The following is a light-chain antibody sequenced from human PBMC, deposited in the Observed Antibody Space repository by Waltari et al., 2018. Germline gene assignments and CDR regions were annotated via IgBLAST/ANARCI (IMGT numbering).Light chain of an antibody. CDR3: QQYIIPPFT. Sequence: EIVLTQSPGTLPSSPVDNHTPSSTPSPNVTSDLFAWSHHNGGQAPSLPIAGASIRATGTPDRFSGRASGTAVTLTFSRLGREDVAMYYCQQYIIPPFTFGQGTRLEIK. CDR1: PNVTSDL. J-gene: IGKJ5*01. V-gene: IGKV3-20*01. CDR2: GAS.